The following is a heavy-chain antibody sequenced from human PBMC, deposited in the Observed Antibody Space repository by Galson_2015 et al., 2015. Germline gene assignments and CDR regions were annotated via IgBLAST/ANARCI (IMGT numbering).Heavy chain of an antibody. J-gene: IGHJ4*02. V-gene: IGHV5-51*01. CDR3: ARWTSNVPYYFDY. D-gene: IGHD4-11*01. CDR1: GYSFTPYW. CDR2: IYPGDSDT. Sequence: QSGAEVKKPGESLTISCKASGYSFTPYWIGWVRQMPGKGLEWMGIIYPGDSDTRYSPAFQGQVTISADKSINTAYLQWSSLKASGTAVYYCARWTSNVPYYFDYWGQGTLVTVSS.